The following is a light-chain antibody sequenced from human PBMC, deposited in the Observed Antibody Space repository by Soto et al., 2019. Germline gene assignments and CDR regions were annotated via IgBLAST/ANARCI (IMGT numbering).Light chain of an antibody. CDR2: DVS. CDR1: SSDVGGYNC. Sequence: QSVLTQPASVSGSPGQSITISCTGTSSDVGGYNCVSWYQQHPGKAPKLMIYDVSNRPSGVSNRFSGSKSGNTASLTISGLHAEDEADYYCSSYTSSSTYVFGTRTKVTVL. V-gene: IGLV2-14*03. CDR3: SSYTSSSTYV. J-gene: IGLJ1*01.